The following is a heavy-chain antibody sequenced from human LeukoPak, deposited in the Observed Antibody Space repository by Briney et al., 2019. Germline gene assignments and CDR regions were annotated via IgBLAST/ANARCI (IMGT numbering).Heavy chain of an antibody. V-gene: IGHV3-74*01. CDR1: GFSFSGHW. J-gene: IGHJ4*02. Sequence: GGSLRLSCTASGFSFSGHWMHWARQLPGKGLVWVSRISPTGSTTSYADSVKGRFTISRDNSKNTLYLQMNSLRAEDTAVYYCAKPYVLRFLEWLNTTPYFDYWGQGTLVTVSS. D-gene: IGHD3-3*01. CDR3: AKPYVLRFLEWLNTTPYFDY. CDR2: ISPTGSTT.